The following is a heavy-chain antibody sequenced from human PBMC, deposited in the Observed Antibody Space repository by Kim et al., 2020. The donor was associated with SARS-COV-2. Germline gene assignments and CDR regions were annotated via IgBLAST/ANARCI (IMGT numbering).Heavy chain of an antibody. CDR3: ARWGYDILTAPPEVRRAYYGLDV. Sequence: GESLKISCKGSGYGFTNYWIAWVRQMSGKGLEWMGLIYPGDSDTRYSPSFQGQVTISADKSIRTAYLQWNSLKASDTAIYYCARWGYDILTAPPEVRRAYYGLDVWGQGTTVTVSS. CDR1: GYGFTNYW. V-gene: IGHV5-51*01. J-gene: IGHJ6*02. D-gene: IGHD3-9*01. CDR2: IYPGDSDT.